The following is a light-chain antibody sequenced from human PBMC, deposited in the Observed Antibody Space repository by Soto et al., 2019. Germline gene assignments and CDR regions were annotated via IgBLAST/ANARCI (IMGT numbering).Light chain of an antibody. CDR2: NAA. CDR3: QHYNSYSVT. CDR1: QSISSW. Sequence: ILMTQSPSPLATSVGDRVTIPCGASQSISSWLAWYQQKPGTAPKLRIYNAANLESGVPSRLSGSGSGTVFTVTISRLQSDDFASYYCQHYNSYSVTFGQGTKVDIK. V-gene: IGKV1-5*01. J-gene: IGKJ1*01.